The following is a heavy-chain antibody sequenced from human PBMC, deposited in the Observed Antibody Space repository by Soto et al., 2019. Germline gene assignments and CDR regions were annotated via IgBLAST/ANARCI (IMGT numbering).Heavy chain of an antibody. V-gene: IGHV3-11*04. Sequence: GGSLRLSCAASGFTFSDYYMSWIRQAPEKEMEWDSYISSSGSTIYYADSVKGRFTISRDNAKNSLYLQMNSLRAEDTAVYYCARDGVQISAVAGTYDYWGQGTLVTVSS. CDR3: ARDGVQISAVAGTYDY. D-gene: IGHD6-19*01. J-gene: IGHJ4*02. CDR1: GFTFSDYY. CDR2: ISSSGSTI.